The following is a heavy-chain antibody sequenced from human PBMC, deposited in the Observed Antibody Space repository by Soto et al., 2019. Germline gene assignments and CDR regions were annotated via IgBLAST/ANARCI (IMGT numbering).Heavy chain of an antibody. Sequence: QVQLVESGGGVVEPGRSLRLSCAASGFPFSNYGMHWVRQAPGKGLEWMAVISFDGHDQDYADSVKGRFTISRDNSKSTLYLQMNSLRAEDTAVYYCASQQWLANVWGQGTLVTVSS. V-gene: IGHV3-30*03. CDR1: GFPFSNYG. CDR3: ASQQWLANV. J-gene: IGHJ4*02. D-gene: IGHD6-19*01. CDR2: ISFDGHDQ.